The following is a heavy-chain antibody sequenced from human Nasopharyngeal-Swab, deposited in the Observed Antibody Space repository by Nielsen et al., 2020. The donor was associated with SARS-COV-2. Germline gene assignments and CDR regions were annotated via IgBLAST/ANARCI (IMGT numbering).Heavy chain of an antibody. CDR1: GFPFRSYW. CDR2: IKQDGSEK. D-gene: IGHD1-14*01. Sequence: GESLKISCAASGFPFRSYWMSWVRQAPGKGLEWVANIKQDGSEKCYVDSVKGRFTISRDNAKNSLYLQMNSLRAEDTALYYCAKDHGYYYGMDVWGQGTTVTVSS. J-gene: IGHJ6*02. V-gene: IGHV3-7*03. CDR3: AKDHGYYYGMDV.